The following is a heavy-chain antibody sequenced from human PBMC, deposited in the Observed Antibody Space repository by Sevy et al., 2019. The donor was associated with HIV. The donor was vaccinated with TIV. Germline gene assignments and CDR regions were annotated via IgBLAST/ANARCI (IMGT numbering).Heavy chain of an antibody. CDR2: ISYDGSNK. CDR3: AKNPILYLYYFDY. CDR1: GFTFSSYA. J-gene: IGHJ4*02. D-gene: IGHD2-8*01. Sequence: GGSLRLSCAASGFTFSSYAMNWVRQAPGKGLEWVAVISYDGSNKYYADSVKGRFTISRDNSKNTLYLQMNSLRAEDTAVYYCAKNPILYLYYFDYWGQGTLVTVSS. V-gene: IGHV3-30*18.